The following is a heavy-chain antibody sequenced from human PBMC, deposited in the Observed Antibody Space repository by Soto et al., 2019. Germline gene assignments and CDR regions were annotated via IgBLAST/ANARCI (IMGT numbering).Heavy chain of an antibody. D-gene: IGHD6-19*01. CDR3: ARQLYSSGWYSGY. V-gene: IGHV4-39*01. CDR1: GGSISSSSYY. CDR2: IYYSGST. Sequence: QLQLQESGPGLVKPSETLSLTCTVSGGSISSSSYYWGWIRQSPGKGLEWIGSIYYSGSTYYNPPLKSRVTVPVDTFKNQFSLKVSSVTAGDTAVYYCARQLYSSGWYSGYWGQGTLVIVSS. J-gene: IGHJ4*02.